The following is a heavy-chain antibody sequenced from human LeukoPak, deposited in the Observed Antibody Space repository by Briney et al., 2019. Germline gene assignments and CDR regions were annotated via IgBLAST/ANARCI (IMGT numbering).Heavy chain of an antibody. Sequence: ASVKVSCKASGYTFTGYYMHWVRQAPGQGPEWMGWINPNSGGTNYAQKFQGRVTMTRDTSISTAYMELSRLRSDDTAVYYCASGGYCSSTSCYTGMGYWGQGTLVTVSS. CDR2: INPNSGGT. V-gene: IGHV1-2*02. CDR3: ASGGYCSSTSCYTGMGY. D-gene: IGHD2-2*02. CDR1: GYTFTGYY. J-gene: IGHJ4*02.